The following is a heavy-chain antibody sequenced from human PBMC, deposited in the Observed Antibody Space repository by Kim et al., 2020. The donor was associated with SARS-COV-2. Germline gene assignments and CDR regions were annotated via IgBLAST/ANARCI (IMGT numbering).Heavy chain of an antibody. Sequence: GGSLRLSCAVSGFTFNSYVIHWVRQAPGKGLEWLAVFGFDGKNKYYADSVKGRFTISRDDSKNMVYLQMNSLSVDDTAAYYCAREPISNFHCSGGSCSGDGGVFDIWGQGTMVTVSS. D-gene: IGHD2-15*01. CDR1: GFTFNSYV. CDR2: FGFDGKNK. J-gene: IGHJ3*02. CDR3: AREPISNFHCSGGSCSGDGGVFDI. V-gene: IGHV3-33*08.